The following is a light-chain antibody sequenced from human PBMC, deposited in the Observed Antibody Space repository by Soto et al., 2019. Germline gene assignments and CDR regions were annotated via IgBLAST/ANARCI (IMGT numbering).Light chain of an antibody. CDR1: SSNIGNNY. J-gene: IGLJ2*01. V-gene: IGLV1-51*01. CDR2: DNN. CDR3: GTWDISLSAVA. Sequence: QSVLTQPPSVSAAPGQKVTISCSGSSSNIGNNYVSWYQQLPGTAPKLLIYDNNKRPSGIPDRFSGSKSGTSATLGITGLQTGDEADYSCGTWDISLSAVAFGGGTKLTVL.